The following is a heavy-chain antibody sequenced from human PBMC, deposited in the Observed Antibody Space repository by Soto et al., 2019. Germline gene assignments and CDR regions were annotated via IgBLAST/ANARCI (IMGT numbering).Heavy chain of an antibody. Sequence: GSLRLSCAASGFTFSSYWMHWVRQAPGEVLVWVSRINSDGSSTSYADSVKGRFTISRDNAKNTLYPQMNSLRAEDTAVYYCASNPSGYDDYFDYWGQGTLVTVSS. CDR3: ASNPSGYDDYFDY. D-gene: IGHD5-12*01. CDR1: GFTFSSYW. J-gene: IGHJ4*02. CDR2: INSDGSST. V-gene: IGHV3-74*01.